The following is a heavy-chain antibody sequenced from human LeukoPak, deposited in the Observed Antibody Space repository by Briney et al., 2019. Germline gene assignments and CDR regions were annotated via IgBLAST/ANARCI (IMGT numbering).Heavy chain of an antibody. J-gene: IGHJ6*03. CDR2: IRSKANSYAT. CDR1: GFTFSGSA. D-gene: IGHD6-13*01. V-gene: IGHV3-73*01. Sequence: GGSLRLSCAASGFTFSGSAMHWVRQASGEGLQWVGRIRSKANSYATAYAASVKGRFTISRDDSKNTAYLQMNSLKTEDTAVYYCTSYSSSFDYYYYYMDVWGKGTTVTVSS. CDR3: TSYSSSFDYYYYYMDV.